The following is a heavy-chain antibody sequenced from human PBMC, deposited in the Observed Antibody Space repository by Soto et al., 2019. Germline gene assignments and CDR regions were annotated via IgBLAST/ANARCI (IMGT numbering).Heavy chain of an antibody. Sequence: QVQLVESGGGLVKPGGSLRLSCAASRFTFSDYYMSWIRQAPGKGLESVSYISGSSTYTYYADSVRGRFTISRDNAKNSLYLQMNSLRAEDTAIYYCARRRYGDFLDYWGQGTLVTVSS. CDR3: ARRRYGDFLDY. CDR1: RFTFSDYY. V-gene: IGHV3-11*06. J-gene: IGHJ4*02. CDR2: ISGSSTYT. D-gene: IGHD4-17*01.